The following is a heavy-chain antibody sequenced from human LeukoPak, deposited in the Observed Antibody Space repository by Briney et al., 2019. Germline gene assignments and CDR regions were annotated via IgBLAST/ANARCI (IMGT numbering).Heavy chain of an antibody. Sequence: ASVKVSCKASGYTFTSYGISWVRQAPGQGLEWMGWISAYNGNTNYAQKLQGRVTMTTDTSTSTAYMELRSLRSDDTAVYYCARLQYGDYGHDAFDIWGQGTMVTVSS. CDR1: GYTFTSYG. CDR2: ISAYNGNT. D-gene: IGHD4-17*01. J-gene: IGHJ3*02. CDR3: ARLQYGDYGHDAFDI. V-gene: IGHV1-18*01.